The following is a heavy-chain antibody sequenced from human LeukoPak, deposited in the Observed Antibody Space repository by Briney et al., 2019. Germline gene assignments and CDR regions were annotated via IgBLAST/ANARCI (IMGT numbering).Heavy chain of an antibody. J-gene: IGHJ4*02. CDR3: SRGAIAYGDYDGY. V-gene: IGHV3-48*03. CDR1: GFTFSSYE. Sequence: GGSLRLSCAASGFTFSSYEMNWVRQAPGKGLEWVSYISSSGSTIYYADSVKGRFTISRDNAKNSLYLQMNSLRAEDTAVYYCSRGAIAYGDYDGYWGQGTLVTVPT. CDR2: ISSSGSTI. D-gene: IGHD4-17*01.